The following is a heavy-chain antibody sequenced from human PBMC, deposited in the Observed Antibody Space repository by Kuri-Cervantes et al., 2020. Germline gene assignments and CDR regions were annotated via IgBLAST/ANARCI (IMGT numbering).Heavy chain of an antibody. CDR3: ARGRYFDWLLREVLDY. Sequence: SETLSLTCTVSGGSISSSSYYWGWIRQPPGKGLEWIGSIYYSGSTYYNPSLKSRVTISVDTSKNQFSLKLSSVTAADTAVYYCARGRYFDWLLREVLDYWGQGTLVTVSS. CDR2: IYYSGST. CDR1: GGSISSSSYY. V-gene: IGHV4-39*07. D-gene: IGHD3-9*01. J-gene: IGHJ4*02.